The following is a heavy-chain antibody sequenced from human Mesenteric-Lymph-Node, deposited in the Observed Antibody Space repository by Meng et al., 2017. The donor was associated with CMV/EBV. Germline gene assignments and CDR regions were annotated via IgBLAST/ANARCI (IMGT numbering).Heavy chain of an antibody. Sequence: GSLRLSCTVSGGSVSSGSFYWSWIRQPPGKGLEWIGYIYYRGSTNYTPSLKSRVTISVDTSKNQFSLNLKSVTTADTAVYYCARPAGYCSSTSCYEYFQHWGQGTLVTVSS. CDR3: ARPAGYCSSTSCYEYFQH. V-gene: IGHV4-61*01. J-gene: IGHJ1*01. D-gene: IGHD2-2*01. CDR2: IYYRGST. CDR1: GGSVSSGSFY.